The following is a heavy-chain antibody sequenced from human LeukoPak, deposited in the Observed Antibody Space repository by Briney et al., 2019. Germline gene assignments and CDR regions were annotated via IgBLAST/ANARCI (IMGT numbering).Heavy chain of an antibody. D-gene: IGHD3-22*01. Sequence: SETLSLTCAVYGGSFSGYYWNWIHQPPGKGLEWIGEINHSGSTNYNPSLKNRVTISVDTSKNQFSLKLSSVTAADTAVYYCARGSAGDSSGSYDYWGQGTLVTVSS. V-gene: IGHV4-34*01. CDR1: GGSFSGYY. CDR3: ARGSAGDSSGSYDY. J-gene: IGHJ4*02. CDR2: INHSGST.